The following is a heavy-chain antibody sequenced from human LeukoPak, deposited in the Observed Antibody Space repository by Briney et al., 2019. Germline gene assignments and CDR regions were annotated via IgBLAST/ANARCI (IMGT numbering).Heavy chain of an antibody. Sequence: GGSLRLSCAASGFTFSSYSMNWVRQAPGKGLEWVSSISSSSSYIYYADSVKGRFTISRDNAKNSLYLQMNSLRAEDTAVHYCARGRYDSSGSYSLFDYWGQGTLVTVSS. CDR3: ARGRYDSSGSYSLFDY. V-gene: IGHV3-21*01. CDR1: GFTFSSYS. D-gene: IGHD3-22*01. CDR2: ISSSSSYI. J-gene: IGHJ4*02.